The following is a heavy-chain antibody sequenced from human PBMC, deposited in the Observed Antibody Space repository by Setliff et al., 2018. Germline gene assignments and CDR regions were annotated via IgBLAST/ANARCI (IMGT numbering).Heavy chain of an antibody. CDR3: ARDKPEGYNFWSGYLGGGLMDV. V-gene: IGHV4-39*07. CDR2: IYYSGST. J-gene: IGHJ6*02. CDR1: GGSISSSSYY. D-gene: IGHD3-3*01. Sequence: SETLSLTCTVSGGSISSSSYYWGWIRQPPGKGLEWIGSIYYSGSTYYNPSLKGRVTISVDTSKNQFSLKLSSVTAADTAVYYCARDKPEGYNFWSGYLGGGLMDVWGQGTTVTVSS.